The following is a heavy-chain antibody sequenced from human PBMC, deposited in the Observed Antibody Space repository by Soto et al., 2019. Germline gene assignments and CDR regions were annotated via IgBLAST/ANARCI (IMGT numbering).Heavy chain of an antibody. CDR3: TTDCSGGSCYPGAHYYYYGMDV. V-gene: IGHV3-15*01. CDR2: VKSKTDGGTT. Sequence: EVQLVESGGGLVKPGGSLRLSCAASGFSFSYAWMSWVRQAPGKGLEWVGRVKSKTDGGTTDYAAPVKGRFTISRDDSKTTVYLQMNSLKTEDTAVYYCTTDCSGGSCYPGAHYYYYGMDVWGQGNTVTVS. D-gene: IGHD2-15*01. CDR1: GFSFSYAW. J-gene: IGHJ6*02.